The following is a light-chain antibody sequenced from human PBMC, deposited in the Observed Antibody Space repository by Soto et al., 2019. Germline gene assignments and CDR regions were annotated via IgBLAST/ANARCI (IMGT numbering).Light chain of an antibody. CDR3: TSYIATSTSYV. V-gene: IGLV2-14*01. J-gene: IGLJ1*01. Sequence: QSALTQPASVSGSPGQSITISCTGTSSDVGNYNYVSWYQQHPGKAPKLMIYDVSNRPSGVSNRFSGSKSGNTASLTISGLQAEDEADYYSTSYIATSTSYVFGTMTKVTDL. CDR1: SSDVGNYNY. CDR2: DVS.